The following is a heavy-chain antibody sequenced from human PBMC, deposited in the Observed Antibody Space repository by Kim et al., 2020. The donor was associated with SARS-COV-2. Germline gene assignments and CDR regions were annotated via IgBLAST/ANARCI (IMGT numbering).Heavy chain of an antibody. J-gene: IGHJ6*02. CDR1: GFTFSSYA. D-gene: IGHD5-12*01. CDR3: AKGGLERWLQLTLTFYYYYGMDV. CDR2: ISGSGGST. Sequence: GGSLRLSCAASGFTFSSYAMSWVRQAPGKGLEWVSAISGSGGSTYYADSVKGRFTISRDNSKNTLYLQMNSLRAEDTAVYYCAKGGLERWLQLTLTFYYYYGMDVWGQGTTVTVSS. V-gene: IGHV3-23*01.